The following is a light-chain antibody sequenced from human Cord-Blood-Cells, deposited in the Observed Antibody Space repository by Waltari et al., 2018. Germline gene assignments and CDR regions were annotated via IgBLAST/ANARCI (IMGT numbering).Light chain of an antibody. V-gene: IGKV1-13*02. CDR1: QGISSA. CDR2: DAS. CDR3: QQFNSYPHT. J-gene: IGKJ2*01. Sequence: AIQLSQPPSSLPASVGHRLTITCRASQGISSALAWYQQKPGKAPKLLIYDASSLESGVPSRFSGSGSWTDFTLTISSLQPEDFATYYCQQFNSYPHTFGQGTKLEIK.